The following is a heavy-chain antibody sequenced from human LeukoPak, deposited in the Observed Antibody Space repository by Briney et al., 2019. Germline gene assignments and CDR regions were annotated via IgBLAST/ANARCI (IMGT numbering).Heavy chain of an antibody. D-gene: IGHD5-24*01. CDR1: GFTFRSYG. J-gene: IGHJ4*02. V-gene: IGHV3-23*01. CDR2: ISGSGDST. Sequence: GGSLRLSCAASGFTFRSYGMTWVRQAPGKGLEWVSAISGSGDSTYYADSVKGRFTISRDNSRNTLYLQMNSLRAEDTAVYYCAKDPPRWLQFVFDYWGQGTLVTVSS. CDR3: AKDPPRWLQFVFDY.